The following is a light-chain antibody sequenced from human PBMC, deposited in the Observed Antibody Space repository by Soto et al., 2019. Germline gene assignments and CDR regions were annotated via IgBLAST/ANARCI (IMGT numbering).Light chain of an antibody. CDR2: DVN. CDR1: SSDVGGYNS. CDR3: SSFTGSNYV. Sequence: QSALTQPRSASGSPGQSVTISCTGTSSDVGGYNSVSWYQQYPGKAPKLMIYDVNNRPSGVPDRFSGSKSGNTASLTISGLQAEDEADYYCSSFTGSNYVFGTGTKVTVL. J-gene: IGLJ1*01. V-gene: IGLV2-11*01.